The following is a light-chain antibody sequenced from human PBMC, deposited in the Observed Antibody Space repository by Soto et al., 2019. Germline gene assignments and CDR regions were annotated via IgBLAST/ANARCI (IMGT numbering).Light chain of an antibody. V-gene: IGKV4-1*01. Sequence: DIVMTQSPDSLAVSLGERATINCKSSQSVLYSPNNKNYLAWYQQKPGQHPKLLVYWASTRESGVPDRFSGSGSETDFTLTINSLQAEDVAVYYCQQYINASQTFGQGTKVEIK. CDR3: QQYINASQT. CDR2: WAS. CDR1: QSVLYSPNNKNY. J-gene: IGKJ1*01.